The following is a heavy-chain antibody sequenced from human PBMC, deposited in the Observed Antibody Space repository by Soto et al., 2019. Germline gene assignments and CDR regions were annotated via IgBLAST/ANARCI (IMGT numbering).Heavy chain of an antibody. CDR3: ARARRITTKYDC. CDR2: IYSDGRT. Sequence: GGALRLSYADSGLSVSINYMSWVRLSSGKGLEWVSIIYSDGRTLYADSVKGRFTISRDNSKNTLFLQMNSLRAEDTALYYCARARRITTKYDCWGQGTLVTVSS. V-gene: IGHV3-66*01. J-gene: IGHJ4*02. D-gene: IGHD4-4*01. CDR1: GLSVSINY.